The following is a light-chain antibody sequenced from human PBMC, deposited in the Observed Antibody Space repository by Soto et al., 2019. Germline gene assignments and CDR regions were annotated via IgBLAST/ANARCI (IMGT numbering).Light chain of an antibody. CDR3: AAWDDSLSGVI. V-gene: IGLV1-44*01. CDR1: SSNIGSNP. J-gene: IGLJ2*01. CDR2: SHS. Sequence: QSVLTQSPSASGTPGQTVTISCSGSSSNIGSNPVNWYQQLPGTAPKLLIYSHSQRPAGVPDRFSGSKSGTSASLAISGLQYEDESDYDCAAWDDSLSGVIFGGGTKVTVL.